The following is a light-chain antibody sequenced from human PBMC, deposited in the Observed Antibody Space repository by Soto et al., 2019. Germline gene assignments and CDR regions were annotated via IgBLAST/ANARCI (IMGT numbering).Light chain of an antibody. CDR2: GAS. CDR1: QSASIH. J-gene: IGKJ2*02. CDR3: QQYAYSPCT. Sequence: EMVLTQSPCTLSLSPGDRATLSCRASQSASIHLAWHQQKPGQAPRLLIYGASTMATGIPDRFSGSGSGTDFTLTISGLEPEDFAVYYCQQYAYSPCTFGQGTKLEIK. V-gene: IGKV3-20*01.